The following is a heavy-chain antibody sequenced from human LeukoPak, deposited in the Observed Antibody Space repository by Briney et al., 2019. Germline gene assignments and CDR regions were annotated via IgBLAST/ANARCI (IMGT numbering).Heavy chain of an antibody. V-gene: IGHV3-30*04. D-gene: IGHD3-3*01. Sequence: GGSLRLSCAASGFTFSSYAMHWVRQAPGKGLEWVAVISYDGSNKYYADSVKGRFTISRDNSKNTLYLQMNSLRAEDTAVYYCARDIPRYDFWSGYPYYYYYGMDVWGQGTTVTVSS. J-gene: IGHJ6*02. CDR3: ARDIPRYDFWSGYPYYYYYGMDV. CDR2: ISYDGSNK. CDR1: GFTFSSYA.